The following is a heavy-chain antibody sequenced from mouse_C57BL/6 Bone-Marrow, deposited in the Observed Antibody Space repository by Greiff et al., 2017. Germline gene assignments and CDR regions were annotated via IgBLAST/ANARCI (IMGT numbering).Heavy chain of an antibody. CDR2: ISDGGSYT. Sequence: EVKLMESGGGLVKPGGSLKLSCAASGFTFSSYAMSWVRQTPEKRLEWVATISDGGSYTYYPDNVKGRFTISRDNAKNNLYLQMSHLKAEDTAMYYWARGSAGSYYDYDEDWYFDVWGTGTTVTVSS. V-gene: IGHV5-4*03. D-gene: IGHD2-4*01. J-gene: IGHJ1*03. CDR3: ARGSAGSYYDYDEDWYFDV. CDR1: GFTFSSYA.